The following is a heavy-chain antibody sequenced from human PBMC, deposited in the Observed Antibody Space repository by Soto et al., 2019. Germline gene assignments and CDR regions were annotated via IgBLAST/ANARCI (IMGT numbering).Heavy chain of an antibody. D-gene: IGHD2-15*01. J-gene: IGHJ4*02. CDR3: ARSDCSGGSCDPTFDY. CDR2: IIPIFGTS. CDR1: GGTFSSYA. V-gene: IGHV1-69*12. Sequence: QVQLVQSGAEVKKPGSSVKVSCKASGGTFSSYAISWVRQAPGQGLEWMGGIIPIFGTSNYAQKFQGRVTITADESTTTADMELSSLRSEDTAVYYCARSDCSGGSCDPTFDYWGQGTLFTVSS.